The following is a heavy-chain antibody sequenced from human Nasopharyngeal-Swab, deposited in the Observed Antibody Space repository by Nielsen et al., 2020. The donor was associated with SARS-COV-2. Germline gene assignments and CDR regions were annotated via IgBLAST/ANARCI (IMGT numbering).Heavy chain of an antibody. V-gene: IGHV7-4-1*02. CDR3: ASLVVAATHSKYYYYGMDV. CDR2: INTNTGNP. CDR1: GYTFTSYA. Sequence: VSVKVSCKASGYTFTSYAMNWVRQAPGQGLEWMGWINTNTGNPTYAQGFTGRFVFSLDTSVSTAYLQISSLKAEDTAVYYCASLVVAATHSKYYYYGMDVWDQGTTVTVSS. D-gene: IGHD2-15*01. J-gene: IGHJ6*02.